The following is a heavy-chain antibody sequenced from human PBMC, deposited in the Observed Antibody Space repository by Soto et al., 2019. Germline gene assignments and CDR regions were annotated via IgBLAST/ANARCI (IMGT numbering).Heavy chain of an antibody. Sequence: ESGGGVVQPGRSLRLSCAASGFTFSSYGMHWVRQAPGKGLEWVAVIWYDGSNKYYADSVKGRFTISRDNSKNTLYLQMNSLRAEDTAVYYCARDPRVVTAPNLFDYWGQGTLVTVSS. J-gene: IGHJ4*02. CDR2: IWYDGSNK. CDR3: ARDPRVVTAPNLFDY. D-gene: IGHD2-21*02. V-gene: IGHV3-33*01. CDR1: GFTFSSYG.